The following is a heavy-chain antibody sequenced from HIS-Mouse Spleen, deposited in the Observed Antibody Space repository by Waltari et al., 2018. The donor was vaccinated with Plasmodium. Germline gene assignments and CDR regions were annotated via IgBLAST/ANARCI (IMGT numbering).Heavy chain of an antibody. CDR3: ARLYYDFWSGYYPYGMDV. V-gene: IGHV3-30*04. CDR2: ISYEGSNK. D-gene: IGHD3-3*01. CDR1: GFTFSSYA. Sequence: QVQLVESGGGVVQPGRSLRLSCAASGFTFSSYAMHWVRQAPGKVVEWWEVISYEGSNKYYADSVKGRFTISRDNSKNTLYLQMNSLRAEDTAVYYCARLYYDFWSGYYPYGMDVWGQGTTVTVSS. J-gene: IGHJ6*02.